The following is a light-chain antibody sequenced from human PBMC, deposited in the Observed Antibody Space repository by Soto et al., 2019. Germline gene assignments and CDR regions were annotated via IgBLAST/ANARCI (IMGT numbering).Light chain of an antibody. CDR1: QSVSRF. CDR2: DTS. CDR3: QQRRDWQYT. J-gene: IGKJ2*01. V-gene: IGKV3-15*01. Sequence: EIVMTQSPATLSVSPGERVTLSCRASQSVSRFLAWYQQRPGQAPRLLIYDTSTRATGVPARFSGSGSGTEFSLTISSLQSEDFAVYFCQQRRDWQYTFGQGTKVE.